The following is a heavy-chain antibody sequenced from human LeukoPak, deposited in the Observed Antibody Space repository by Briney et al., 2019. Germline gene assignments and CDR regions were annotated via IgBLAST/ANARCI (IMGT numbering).Heavy chain of an antibody. CDR2: IYSGGST. V-gene: IGHV3-53*05. CDR1: GFTVSSNY. J-gene: IGHJ5*02. Sequence: GGSLRLSCAASGFTVSSNYMSWVRQAPGKGLEWVSVIYSGGSTYYADSVKGRFTISRDNSKNTLYLQMNSLRAEDTAVYYCAKDGPGGSYSNWFDPWGQGTLVTVSS. D-gene: IGHD1-26*01. CDR3: AKDGPGGSYSNWFDP.